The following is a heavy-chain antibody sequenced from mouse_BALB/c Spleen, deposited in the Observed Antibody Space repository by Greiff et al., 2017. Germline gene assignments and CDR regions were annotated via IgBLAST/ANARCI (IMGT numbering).Heavy chain of an antibody. D-gene: IGHD1-1*01. CDR1: GFTFSSYG. J-gene: IGHJ4*01. V-gene: IGHV5-6*01. CDR2: ISSGGSYT. CDR3: ARLSRPYAMDY. Sequence: EVKVVESGGDLVKPGGSLKLSCAASGFTFSSYGMSWVRQTPDKRLEWVATISSGGSYTYYPDSVKGRFTISRDNAKNTLYLQMSSLKSEDTAMYYCARLSRPYAMDYWGQGTSVTVSS.